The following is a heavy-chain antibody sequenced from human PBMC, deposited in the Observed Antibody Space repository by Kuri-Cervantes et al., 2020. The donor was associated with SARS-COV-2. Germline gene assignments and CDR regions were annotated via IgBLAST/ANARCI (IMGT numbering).Heavy chain of an antibody. J-gene: IGHJ4*02. D-gene: IGHD2-21*02. CDR2: IYYSGST. CDR3: ARAIVVVTASPYYFDY. V-gene: IGHV4-39*01. Sequence: SETLSLTCTVSGGSISSSSYYWGWIRQPPGKGLEWIGSIYYSGSTYYNPSLKSRVTISVDTSKNQFSLKLSSVTAADTAVYYCARAIVVVTASPYYFDYWGQGTLVTVSS. CDR1: GGSISSSSYY.